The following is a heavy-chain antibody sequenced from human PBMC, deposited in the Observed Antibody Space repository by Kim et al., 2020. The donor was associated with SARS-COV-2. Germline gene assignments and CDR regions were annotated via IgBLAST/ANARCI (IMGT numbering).Heavy chain of an antibody. Sequence: GGSLRLSCAASGFTFSSYAMHWVRQAPGKGLEWVAVISYDGSNKYYADSVKGRFTISRDNSKNTLYLQMNSLRAEDTAVYYCARDTEVVYCSSTSCSPSSMGYYGMDGWGQGTTVTVSS. V-gene: IGHV3-30*04. CDR3: ARDTEVVYCSSTSCSPSSMGYYGMDG. CDR1: GFTFSSYA. D-gene: IGHD2-2*01. J-gene: IGHJ6*02. CDR2: ISYDGSNK.